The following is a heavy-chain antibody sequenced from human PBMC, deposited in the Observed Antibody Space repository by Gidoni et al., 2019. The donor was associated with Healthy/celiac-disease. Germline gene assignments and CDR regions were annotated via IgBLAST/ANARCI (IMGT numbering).Heavy chain of an antibody. CDR1: GFTFSRDA. D-gene: IGHD4-4*01. CDR3: AREVGTTQGDWFDP. Sequence: QVQLVESGGGVVPPGRSLRLSCAASGFTFSRDAMHWVRQAPGKGLEWVAVISYDGSNKYYADSVKGRFTISRDNSKNTLYLQMNSLRAEDTAVYYCAREVGTTQGDWFDPWGQGTLVTVSS. V-gene: IGHV3-30-3*01. CDR2: ISYDGSNK. J-gene: IGHJ5*02.